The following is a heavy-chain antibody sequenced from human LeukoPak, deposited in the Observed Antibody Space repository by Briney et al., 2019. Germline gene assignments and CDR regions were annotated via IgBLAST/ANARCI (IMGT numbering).Heavy chain of an antibody. Sequence: SETLSLTCAVYGGSFSGYYWSWIRQHPGKGLEWIGYIYYSGSTYYNPSLKSRVTISVDTSKNQFSLKLSSVTAADTAVYYCARTLKPYSSGWYSLSGGGGDYYYYYGMDVWGQGTTVTVSS. D-gene: IGHD6-19*01. CDR2: IYYSGST. V-gene: IGHV4-31*11. CDR1: GGSFSGYY. J-gene: IGHJ6*02. CDR3: ARTLKPYSSGWYSLSGGGGDYYYYYGMDV.